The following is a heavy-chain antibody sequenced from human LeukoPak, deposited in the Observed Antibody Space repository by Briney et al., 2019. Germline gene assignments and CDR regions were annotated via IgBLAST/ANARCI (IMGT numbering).Heavy chain of an antibody. CDR2: MNPNSGNT. CDR3: ARKNYGSNRWFDP. D-gene: IGHD4/OR15-4a*01. V-gene: IGHV1-8*01. CDR1: RYTFTSYD. Sequence: GASVKVSCKASRYTFTSYDINWVRQATGQGLEWMGWMNPNSGNTGYAQKFQGRVTMTRNTSISTAYMELSSLRSENTAVYYCARKNYGSNRWFDPWGQGTLVTVSS. J-gene: IGHJ5*02.